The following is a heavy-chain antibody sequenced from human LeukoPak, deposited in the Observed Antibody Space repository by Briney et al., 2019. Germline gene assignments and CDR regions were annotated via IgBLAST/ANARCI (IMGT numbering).Heavy chain of an antibody. CDR3: VAYNWNYPDY. J-gene: IGHJ4*02. Sequence: GGSLRLSCAASGFSFSSYYMYWVRQAPEKGLVWVSRIKTDGSSTAYADSVKGRFTIARDNAKNTLYLQMNSLRAEDTAVYYCVAYNWNYPDYWGQGTLVTVSS. CDR1: GFSFSSYY. V-gene: IGHV3-74*01. D-gene: IGHD1-20*01. CDR2: IKTDGSST.